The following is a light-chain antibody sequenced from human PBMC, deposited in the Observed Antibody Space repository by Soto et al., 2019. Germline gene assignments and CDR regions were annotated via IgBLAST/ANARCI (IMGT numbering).Light chain of an antibody. Sequence: DIQMTQSPSSLSASVGDRVTITCRASQGITNYLARYQQKPGKVPKLLIYVASTLQTGVPSRFSGTGSGTDFTLTISNLQPEDVATYYCQKCDSAPLTFGGGTKVDIK. V-gene: IGKV1-27*01. CDR2: VAS. CDR3: QKCDSAPLT. J-gene: IGKJ4*01. CDR1: QGITNY.